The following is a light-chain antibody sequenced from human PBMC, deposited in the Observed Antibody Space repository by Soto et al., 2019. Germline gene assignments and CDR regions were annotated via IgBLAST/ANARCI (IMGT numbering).Light chain of an antibody. CDR1: SSDVGGSNH. CDR3: CSSAGDYTFV. Sequence: QSALTQPRSVSGSPGQSVTISCTGTSSDVGGSNHVSWYQHHPGKAPKFMIYDVSKRPSGVPDRFSGSKSGNTASLTISGLQAEDEADYYCCSSAGDYTFVFGPGTKLTVL. CDR2: DVS. J-gene: IGLJ1*01. V-gene: IGLV2-11*01.